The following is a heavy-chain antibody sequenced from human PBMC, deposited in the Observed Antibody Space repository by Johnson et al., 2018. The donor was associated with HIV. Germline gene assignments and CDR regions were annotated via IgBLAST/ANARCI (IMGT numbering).Heavy chain of an antibody. CDR3: ARAGYSYGLGAFDI. J-gene: IGHJ3*02. CDR1: GFTFDDYG. V-gene: IGHV3-20*04. CDR2: INWNGGST. Sequence: EQLVESGGGVVRPGGSLRLSCAAAGFTFDDYGMSWVRQAPGKGLEWVSGINWNGGSTGYADSVKGRFTISRDNAKNSLYLQMNILRAEDTALYYCARAGYSYGLGAFDIWGQGTMVTVSS. D-gene: IGHD5-18*01.